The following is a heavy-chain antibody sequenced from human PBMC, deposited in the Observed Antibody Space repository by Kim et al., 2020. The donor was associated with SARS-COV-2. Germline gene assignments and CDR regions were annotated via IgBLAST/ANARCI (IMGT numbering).Heavy chain of an antibody. J-gene: IGHJ6*01. CDR1: GFTFSSYA. D-gene: IGHD3-3*01. Sequence: GGSLRLSCAASGFTFSSYAMHWVRQAPGKGLEYVSAISSNGGSTYYADSVKGRFTISRDNSKNTLYLQMGSLRAEDMAVYYCARSYDFWSGYYSYYYYG. CDR3: ARSYDFWSGYYSYYYYG. CDR2: ISSNGGST. V-gene: IGHV3-64*02.